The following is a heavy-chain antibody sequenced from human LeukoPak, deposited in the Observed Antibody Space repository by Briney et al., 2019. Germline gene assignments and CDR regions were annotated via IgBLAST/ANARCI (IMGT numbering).Heavy chain of an antibody. CDR1: GGSFSGYY. CDR3: ARRGGSAPHYFDY. CDR2: INHSGST. V-gene: IGHV4-34*01. Sequence: SETLSLTCAVYGGSFSGYYWSWIRQLPGKGLEWIGEINHSGSTNYNPSLKSRVTISVDTSKNQFSLKLSSVTAADTAVYYCARRGGSAPHYFDYWGQGTLVTVSS. D-gene: IGHD1-26*01. J-gene: IGHJ4*02.